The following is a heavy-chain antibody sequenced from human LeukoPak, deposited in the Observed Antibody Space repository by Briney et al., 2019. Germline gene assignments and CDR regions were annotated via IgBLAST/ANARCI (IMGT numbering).Heavy chain of an antibody. CDR3: AKAGSSWPTSNDY. Sequence: GGSLRLSCAASGFFFSTSGMHWVRQAPGKGLEWVTFIRYDGTNKYYTDSVKGRFTVSRDNSKNTLYLQMNSLRAEDTAVYYCAKAGSSWPTSNDYWGQGTLVTVSS. D-gene: IGHD6-13*01. CDR2: IRYDGTNK. CDR1: GFFFSTSG. J-gene: IGHJ4*02. V-gene: IGHV3-30*02.